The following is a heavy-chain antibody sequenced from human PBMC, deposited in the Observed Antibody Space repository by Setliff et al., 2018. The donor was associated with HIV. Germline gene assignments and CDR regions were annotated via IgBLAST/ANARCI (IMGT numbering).Heavy chain of an antibody. J-gene: IGHJ3*01. V-gene: IGHV1-18*01. CDR1: GYTFTSYG. CDR3: ARDRADFSRWPSSDAFDF. Sequence: ASVKVSCKASGYTFTSYGISWVRQAPGQGLEWLGWISAYTDDTNYAEKFQGRVNMTTDTSTSTAYMQLRSLRSDDTAFYYCARDRADFSRWPSSDAFDFWGQGTMVTVSS. D-gene: IGHD6-13*01. CDR2: ISAYTDDT.